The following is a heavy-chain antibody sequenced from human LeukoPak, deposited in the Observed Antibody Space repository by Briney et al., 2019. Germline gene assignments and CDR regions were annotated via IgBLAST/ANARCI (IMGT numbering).Heavy chain of an antibody. Sequence: SETLSLTCAVSGGPFSGYFWSWIRQSSGKGLEWIGEIHNSGTTNYNPSLNSRVTISEDTSKNQFYLNLSSVTAADTAVYYCARWYYYNLGSFPFDFWGQGTLVTVSS. CDR3: ARWYYYNLGSFPFDF. V-gene: IGHV4-34*01. CDR1: GGPFSGYF. J-gene: IGHJ4*02. D-gene: IGHD3-10*01. CDR2: IHNSGTT.